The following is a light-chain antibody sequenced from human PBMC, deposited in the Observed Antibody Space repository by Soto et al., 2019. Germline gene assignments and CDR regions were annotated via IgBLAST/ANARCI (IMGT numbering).Light chain of an antibody. CDR1: SSDVGAYNY. Sequence: QSVLTQPASVSGSPGQSITISCTGTSSDVGAYNYVSWYQQHSGKAPKLIIYEVTNRPSGVSNRFSASKSGNTASLTIFGLQAEDEADYYCSSYTSSSSWVFGRGTKLTVL. CDR3: SSYTSSSSWV. V-gene: IGLV2-14*01. CDR2: EVT. J-gene: IGLJ3*02.